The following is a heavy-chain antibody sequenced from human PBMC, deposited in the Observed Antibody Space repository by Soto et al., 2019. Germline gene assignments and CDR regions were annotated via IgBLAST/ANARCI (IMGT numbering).Heavy chain of an antibody. J-gene: IGHJ6*02. CDR3: AREDRDRETGLGPAAIDGMDV. D-gene: IGHD2-2*01. V-gene: IGHV1-69*08. CDR1: GGTFSRYS. CDR2: IIPIFGIE. Sequence: QVQLVQSGAEVKKPGSSVKVSCKASGGTFSRYSITWVRQAPGHGLEWIGRIIPIFGIESYAQKYQGRVTITADESTITDYMEWSRLRSDDTAVYYCAREDRDRETGLGPAAIDGMDVWGQGTTVSVSS.